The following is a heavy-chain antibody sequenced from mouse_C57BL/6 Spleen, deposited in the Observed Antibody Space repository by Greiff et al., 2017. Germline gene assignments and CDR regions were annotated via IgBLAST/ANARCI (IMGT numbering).Heavy chain of an antibody. CDR2: MDPETGGT. CDR3: TRDDYDDY. CDR1: GYTFTDYE. J-gene: IGHJ2*01. Sequence: QVQLKESGAELVRPGASVTLSCKASGYTFTDYEMHWVKQTPVHGLEWIGGMDPETGGTAYNQKFKGKAILTADKSSSTAYMELRSLTSEASAVYYGTRDDYDDYWGQGTTLTVSS. D-gene: IGHD2-4*01. V-gene: IGHV1-15*01.